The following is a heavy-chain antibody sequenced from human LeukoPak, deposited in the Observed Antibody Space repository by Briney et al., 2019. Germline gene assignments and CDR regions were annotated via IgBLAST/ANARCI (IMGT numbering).Heavy chain of an antibody. CDR2: ISAYNGNT. Sequence: GASVKVSCKASGYTFTTYGISWVRQAPGQGLEWMGWISAYNGNTNYAQKLQGRVTMTTDSSTSTAYMELRSLKSDDTAVYYCVREFGAATHYYYYGMDVWGQGTTVTVSS. CDR3: VREFGAATHYYYYGMDV. J-gene: IGHJ6*02. D-gene: IGHD2-15*01. V-gene: IGHV1-18*01. CDR1: GYTFTTYG.